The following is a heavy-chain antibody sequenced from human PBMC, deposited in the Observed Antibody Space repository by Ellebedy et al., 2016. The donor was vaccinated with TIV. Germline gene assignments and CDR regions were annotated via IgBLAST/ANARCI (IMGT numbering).Heavy chain of an antibody. CDR1: GGSFSGNY. CDR3: ARGALAILGVVTGYYGLDV. Sequence: MPSETLSLTCAVYGGSFSGNYWSWIRQPPGKGLEWIGEINDRGSTNYTPSLKSRVTISVDTYKNQFSLKLTSVSAADTAVYYCARGALAILGVVTGYYGLDVWGQGTTVTVS. J-gene: IGHJ6*02. D-gene: IGHD3-3*01. V-gene: IGHV4-34*01. CDR2: INDRGST.